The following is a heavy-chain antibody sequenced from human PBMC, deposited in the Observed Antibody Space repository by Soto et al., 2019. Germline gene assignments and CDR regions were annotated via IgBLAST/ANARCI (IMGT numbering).Heavy chain of an antibody. D-gene: IGHD3-3*01. J-gene: IGHJ6*02. V-gene: IGHV1-18*01. CDR2: ISAYNGNT. Sequence: ASVKVSCKASGYTFTSYGISWVRQAPGQGLEWMGWISAYNGNTNYAQKLQGRVTMTTDTSTSTAYMELRSLRSDDTAVYYCARDQDFWSGYSNNYYYGMDVWRQGTTVTVSS. CDR3: ARDQDFWSGYSNNYYYGMDV. CDR1: GYTFTSYG.